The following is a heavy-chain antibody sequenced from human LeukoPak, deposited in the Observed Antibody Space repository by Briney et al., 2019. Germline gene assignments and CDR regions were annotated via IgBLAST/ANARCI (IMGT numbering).Heavy chain of an antibody. D-gene: IGHD3-10*01. J-gene: IGHJ4*02. CDR2: IYTSGST. CDR1: GGSISSYY. Sequence: SETLSLTCSVSGGSISSYYWSWIRQPPGKGLEWIGYIYTSGSTNYNPSLKSRVTISVDTSKNQFSLKLSSVTAADTAVYYCARQEGGYGSGSVFDYWGQGTLVTVSS. V-gene: IGHV4-4*09. CDR3: ARQEGGYGSGSVFDY.